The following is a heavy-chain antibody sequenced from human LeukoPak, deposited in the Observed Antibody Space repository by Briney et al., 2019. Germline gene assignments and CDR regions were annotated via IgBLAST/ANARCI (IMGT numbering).Heavy chain of an antibody. V-gene: IGHV3-23*01. CDR2: ISGRGDST. J-gene: IGHJ1*01. CDR3: AKGQGGDFWSGSAYFD. CDR1: GFTFSTYA. D-gene: IGHD3-3*01. Sequence: GGSLRLSCAASGFTFSTYAMSWVRQAPGKGLEWVSGISGRGDSTYYADSVKGRFTVSRDNSENTLYFQMNSLRAEDTAVYYCAKGQGGDFWSGSAYFDWGQGTLVTVSS.